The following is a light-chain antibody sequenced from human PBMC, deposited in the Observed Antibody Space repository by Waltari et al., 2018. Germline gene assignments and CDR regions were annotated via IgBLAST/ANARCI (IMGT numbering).Light chain of an antibody. CDR1: QMVSRT. Sequence: EIVLTQSPATLPLSPGERPTLACRASQMVSRTLAWDQQKPGQAPRLRIYDASTRATGIPDRFSGSGSGTDFSLTISRVEPEDFAVYYCQKYGTLPATFGQGTKVEIK. CDR2: DAS. V-gene: IGKV3-20*01. J-gene: IGKJ1*01. CDR3: QKYGTLPAT.